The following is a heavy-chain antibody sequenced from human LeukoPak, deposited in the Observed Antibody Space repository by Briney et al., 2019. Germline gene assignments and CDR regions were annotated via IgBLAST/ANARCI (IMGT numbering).Heavy chain of an antibody. Sequence: SGTLSLTCAVSGGSISSSNWWSWVLQPPGKGLEWIVEIYHSGGTNYNPSLKSRVTISVDKSKNQFSLKLSSVTAADTAVYYCARDLGIAVAGDGWFDPWGQGTLVTVSS. D-gene: IGHD6-19*01. CDR1: GGSISSSNW. CDR3: ARDLGIAVAGDGWFDP. CDR2: IYHSGGT. V-gene: IGHV4-4*02. J-gene: IGHJ5*02.